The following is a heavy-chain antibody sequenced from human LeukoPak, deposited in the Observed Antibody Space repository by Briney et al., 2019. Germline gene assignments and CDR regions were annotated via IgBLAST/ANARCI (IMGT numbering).Heavy chain of an antibody. J-gene: IGHJ6*02. D-gene: IGHD6-13*01. CDR2: ISGSGDNT. Sequence: PGGSLRLSCAASGFTFSSYAMSWVRQAPGKGLEWVSGISGSGDNTYYADSVKGRFTISRDNSKNTLYLQMNSLRAEDTAVYYCAKDRRYSSSWYETRLMYYYYYGMDVWGQGTTVTVSS. V-gene: IGHV3-23*01. CDR1: GFTFSSYA. CDR3: AKDRRYSSSWYETRLMYYYYYGMDV.